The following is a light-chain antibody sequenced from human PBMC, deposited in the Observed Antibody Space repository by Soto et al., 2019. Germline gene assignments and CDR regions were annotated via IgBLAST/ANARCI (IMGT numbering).Light chain of an antibody. V-gene: IGLV1-44*01. Sequence: QSVLTQPPSASGTPGQRVTISCSGSTSNIGSNNVNWYRQLPGTAPKLLMFNNERRPSGVPGRVSGSKSGTSASLAISGLHSDDEADYYCAVWDDSLNASVFGGGTKLTVL. CDR1: TSNIGSNN. CDR2: NNE. J-gene: IGLJ2*01. CDR3: AVWDDSLNASV.